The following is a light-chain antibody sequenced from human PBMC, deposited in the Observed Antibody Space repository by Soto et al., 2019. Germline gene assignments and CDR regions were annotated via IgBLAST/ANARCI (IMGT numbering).Light chain of an antibody. Sequence: QSALTQPASVSGSPGQSITIACTGTSSDIGGYNFVSWYQQHPGKAPKLLIYDVGNRPSGVSNRCSGSKSGNTASLTISGLQAEDEAHYYCNSYRTVSTYVFGTGTKVTVL. CDR3: NSYRTVSTYV. CDR1: SSDIGGYNF. V-gene: IGLV2-14*01. CDR2: DVG. J-gene: IGLJ1*01.